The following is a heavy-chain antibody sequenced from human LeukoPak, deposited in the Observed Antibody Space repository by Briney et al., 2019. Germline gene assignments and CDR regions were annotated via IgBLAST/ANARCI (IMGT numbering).Heavy chain of an antibody. CDR2: INQSGST. J-gene: IGHJ4*02. Sequence: SETLSLTCAAYGGSFSGYYWSWIRQPPGRGLEWIGEINQSGSTNYSPSLKSRVTMSLDTSKNQLSLKLSSVTAADTAVYYCARGTLNYSGYDYMDFDYWGQGTLVTVSS. CDR3: ARGTLNYSGYDYMDFDY. D-gene: IGHD5-12*01. CDR1: GGSFSGYY. V-gene: IGHV4-34*01.